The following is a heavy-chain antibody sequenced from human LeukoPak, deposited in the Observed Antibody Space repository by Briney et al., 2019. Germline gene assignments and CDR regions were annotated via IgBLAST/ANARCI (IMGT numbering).Heavy chain of an antibody. CDR1: GGTFSSYT. D-gene: IGHD1-7*01. V-gene: IGHV1-69*02. CDR3: ARVGPAGTTIGYYYYYMDV. Sequence: SVKVSCKASGGTFSSYTISWVRQAPGQGLEWMGRIIPILGIANYAQKFQGRVTITADKSTSTACMELSSLRSEDTAVYYCARVGPAGTTIGYYYYYMDVWGKGTTVTVSS. J-gene: IGHJ6*03. CDR2: IIPILGIA.